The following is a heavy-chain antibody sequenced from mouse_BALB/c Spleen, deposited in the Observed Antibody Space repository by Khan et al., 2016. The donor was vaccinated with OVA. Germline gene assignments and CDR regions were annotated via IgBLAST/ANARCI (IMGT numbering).Heavy chain of an antibody. CDR3: ANGNYGWFVY. D-gene: IGHD2-1*01. CDR2: ISSAGTYT. V-gene: IGHV5-9-1*01. Sequence: EVELVESGGGLLKPGGSLKLSCAASGFTFSSFAMSWVRQTPEKRLEWVATISSAGTYTFYPDSVKGRFTISRDNAKNTLFLQMNSLRSEDTAMYYCANGNYGWFVYWGQGTLVTVSA. J-gene: IGHJ3*01. CDR1: GFTFSSFA.